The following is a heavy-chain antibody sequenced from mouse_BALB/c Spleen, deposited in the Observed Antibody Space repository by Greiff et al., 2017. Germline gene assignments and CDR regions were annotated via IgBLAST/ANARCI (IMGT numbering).Heavy chain of an antibody. J-gene: IGHJ2*01. CDR1: GFTIKDTY. V-gene: IGHV14-3*02. CDR2: IDPANGNT. D-gene: IGHD1-1*01. Sequence: VQLQQSGAGLVKPGASVKLSCTASGFTIKDTYMNWVKQRPEQGLEWIGRIDPANGNTKYDPKFQGKATITADTSSNTAYLQLSSLTSEDTAVYYCARDYDYYFDYWGQGTTLTVSS. CDR3: ARDYDYYFDY.